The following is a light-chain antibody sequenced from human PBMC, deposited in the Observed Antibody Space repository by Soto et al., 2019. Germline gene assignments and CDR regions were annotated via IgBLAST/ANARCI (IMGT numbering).Light chain of an antibody. CDR1: QNIKRW. V-gene: IGKV1-5*01. CDR2: VAS. Sequence: DIQMTQSPSILSASVGDTVTITCRASQNIKRWLAWFQQKPGKAPKFLISVASTLESGVPSRFSGSGSGTEFPLTINSLQPDDFATYYCQQYDGFPTFGPGTKVDI. CDR3: QQYDGFPT. J-gene: IGKJ3*01.